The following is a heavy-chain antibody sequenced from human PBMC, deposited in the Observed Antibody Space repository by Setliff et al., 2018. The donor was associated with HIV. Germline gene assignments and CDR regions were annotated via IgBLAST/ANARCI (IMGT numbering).Heavy chain of an antibody. Sequence: ASVKVSCKASGHSFTTYFLHWVRQAPGQGLEWMGMINPSGGEPSYAQRFRGRVTMTRDTSTSTVFMDLSSLSFEDTAVYCCAVYGSPTYYFDYWGQGTPVTVSS. CDR2: INPSGGEP. CDR1: GHSFTTYF. CDR3: AVYGSPTYYFDY. V-gene: IGHV1-46*01. J-gene: IGHJ4*02. D-gene: IGHD6-13*01.